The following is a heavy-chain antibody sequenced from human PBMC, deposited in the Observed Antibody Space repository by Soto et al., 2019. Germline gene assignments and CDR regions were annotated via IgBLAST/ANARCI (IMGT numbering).Heavy chain of an antibody. J-gene: IGHJ6*02. CDR2: MNPNSGNT. CDR3: ARRRGYSYGYYYYYGMDV. Sequence: QVQLVQSGAEVKMPGASVKVSCKASGYTFTSYDINWVRQATGQGLEWMGWMNPNSGNTGYAQKFQGRVTMTRNTSISTAYMELSSLRSEDTAVYYCARRRGYSYGYYYYYGMDVWGQGTTVTVSS. CDR1: GYTFTSYD. V-gene: IGHV1-8*01. D-gene: IGHD5-18*01.